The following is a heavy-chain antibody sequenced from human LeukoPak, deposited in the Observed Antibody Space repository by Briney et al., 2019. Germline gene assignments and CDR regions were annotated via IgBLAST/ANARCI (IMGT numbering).Heavy chain of an antibody. CDR3: AIRSLWEPYYSDY. D-gene: IGHD1-26*01. CDR2: IYYSGST. Sequence: SETLSLTCTVSGGSISSSSYYWGWIRQPPGKGLEWIGSIYYSGSTYYNPSLKSRVTISVDTSKNQFSLKLSSVTAADTAVYYCAIRSLWEPYYSDYWGRGTLVTVSS. CDR1: GGSISSSSYY. V-gene: IGHV4-39*01. J-gene: IGHJ4*02.